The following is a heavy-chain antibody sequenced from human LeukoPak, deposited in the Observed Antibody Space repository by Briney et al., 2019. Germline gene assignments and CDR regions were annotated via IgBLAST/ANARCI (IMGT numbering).Heavy chain of an antibody. Sequence: ASVKLSCKASGYTFTGYYMHWVRQAPGQGLEWMGWINPNSGGTNYAQKFQGRVTMTRDTSISTAYMELSRLRSDDTAVYYCARETEDTGAFDYWGQGTLVTVSS. V-gene: IGHV1-2*02. CDR2: INPNSGGT. D-gene: IGHD1-14*01. CDR3: ARETEDTGAFDY. CDR1: GYTFTGYY. J-gene: IGHJ4*02.